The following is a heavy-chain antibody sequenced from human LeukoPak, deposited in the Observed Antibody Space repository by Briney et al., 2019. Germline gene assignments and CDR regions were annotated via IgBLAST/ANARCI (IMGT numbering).Heavy chain of an antibody. CDR2: INPNSGGT. Sequence: ASVKVSCKASGYTFTGYYMHWVRQAPGQGLEWMGWINPNSGGTNYAQKFQGRVTMTRDTSISTAYMELSRLRSDDTAVYYCARVKVGATAPLDYWGQGTLVTVSS. D-gene: IGHD1-26*01. V-gene: IGHV1-2*02. CDR3: ARVKVGATAPLDY. CDR1: GYTFTGYY. J-gene: IGHJ4*02.